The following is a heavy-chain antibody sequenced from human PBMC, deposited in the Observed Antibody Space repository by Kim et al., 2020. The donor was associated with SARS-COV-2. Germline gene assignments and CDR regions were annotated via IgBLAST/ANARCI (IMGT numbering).Heavy chain of an antibody. D-gene: IGHD3-10*01. CDR2: INTNTGNP. Sequence: ASVKVSCKASGYTFTSYAMNWVRQAPGQGLEWMGWINTNTGNPTYAQGFTGRFVFSLDTSVSTAYLQISSLKAEDTAVYYCAREKAVMVRGVIIQVYGMDVWGQGTTVTVSS. CDR3: AREKAVMVRGVIIQVYGMDV. CDR1: GYTFTSYA. V-gene: IGHV7-4-1*02. J-gene: IGHJ6*02.